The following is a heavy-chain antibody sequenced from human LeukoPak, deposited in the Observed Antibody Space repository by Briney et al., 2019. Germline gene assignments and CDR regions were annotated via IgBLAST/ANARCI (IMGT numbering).Heavy chain of an antibody. CDR3: ARLRDSSGRGHYYFDS. CDR1: GGSISSSSYY. J-gene: IGHJ4*02. D-gene: IGHD3-22*01. Sequence: PSETLSLTCSVSGGSISSSSYYWGWIRQPPGKGLEWIGSIYYSGSTYYNPSLKSRVTISIDTSKNQFSLKLSSVTAADTAVYYCARLRDSSGRGHYYFDSWGQGSLVTVSS. V-gene: IGHV4-39*07. CDR2: IYYSGST.